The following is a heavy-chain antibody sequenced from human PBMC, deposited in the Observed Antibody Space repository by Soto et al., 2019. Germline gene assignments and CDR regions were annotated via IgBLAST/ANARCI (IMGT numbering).Heavy chain of an antibody. CDR2: ISGSGGST. CDR1: GFTFSSYA. CDR3: AKKVGGLHVLDY. V-gene: IGHV3-23*01. D-gene: IGHD3-16*01. J-gene: IGHJ4*02. Sequence: EVQLLESGGGLVQPRGSLRLSCAASGFTFSSYAMSWVRQAPGKGLEWVSAISGSGGSTYYADSVKGRFTISRDNSKNTLYLQMNSLRAEDTAVYYCAKKVGGLHVLDYWGQGTLVTVSS.